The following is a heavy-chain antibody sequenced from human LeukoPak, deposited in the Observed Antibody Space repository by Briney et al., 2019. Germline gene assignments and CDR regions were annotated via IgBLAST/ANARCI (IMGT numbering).Heavy chain of an antibody. CDR3: ARLAGLYGGNDY. D-gene: IGHD4-23*01. CDR1: GFTFSSYS. Sequence: GGSLRLSCAASGFTFSSYSMNWVRQAPGKGLEWVSSISSSSSYIYYADSVKGRFTISRDNAKNSLYLQMNNLRAEDTAVYYCARLAGLYGGNDYWGQGTLVTVSS. CDR2: ISSSSSYI. V-gene: IGHV3-21*01. J-gene: IGHJ4*02.